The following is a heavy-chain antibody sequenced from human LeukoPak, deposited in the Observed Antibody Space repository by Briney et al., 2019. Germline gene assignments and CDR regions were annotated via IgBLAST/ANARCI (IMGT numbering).Heavy chain of an antibody. CDR1: GFTFTSYW. CDR3: TKDPPGGIAVAGPPIDY. J-gene: IGHJ4*02. CDR2: ISGSGGST. Sequence: GGSLRLSCAASGFTFTSYWMHWVRQAPGKGLEWVSAISGSGGSTYHADSVKGRFTISRDNSKNTLYLQMNSLRAEDTAVYYCTKDPPGGIAVAGPPIDYWGQGTLVTVSS. V-gene: IGHV3-23*01. D-gene: IGHD6-19*01.